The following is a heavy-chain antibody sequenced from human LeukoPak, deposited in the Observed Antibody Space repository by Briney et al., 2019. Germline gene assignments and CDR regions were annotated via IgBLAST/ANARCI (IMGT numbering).Heavy chain of an antibody. CDR2: IDPSGGST. Sequence: ASVKVSCKASGGTFSNYAISWVRQAPGHGLEWMGIIDPSGGSTSYAQKFQGRVTMTRDMSTSTVYMELSSLRSEDTAVYYCARDTGYSSSSDYWGQGTLVTVSS. J-gene: IGHJ4*02. CDR3: ARDTGYSSSSDY. V-gene: IGHV1-46*01. D-gene: IGHD6-6*01. CDR1: GGTFSNYA.